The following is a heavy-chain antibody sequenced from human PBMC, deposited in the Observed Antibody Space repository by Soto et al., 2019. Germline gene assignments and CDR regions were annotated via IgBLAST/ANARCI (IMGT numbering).Heavy chain of an antibody. D-gene: IGHD2-15*01. Sequence: GGSLRLSCAGSGFTVGRNYMTWVGQAPGKGLEWVSFIYSGGSTVYRDSVRGRFTVSRDNSKNTLFLQMNSLTPEDAAVYFCARVCYNNYYYYMDVWGKGTTVTVSS. J-gene: IGHJ6*03. CDR3: ARVCYNNYYYYMDV. V-gene: IGHV3-53*05. CDR1: GFTVGRNY. CDR2: IYSGGST.